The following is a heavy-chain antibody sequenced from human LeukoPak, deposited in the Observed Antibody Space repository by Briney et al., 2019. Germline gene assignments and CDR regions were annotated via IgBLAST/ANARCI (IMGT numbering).Heavy chain of an antibody. J-gene: IGHJ4*02. CDR1: GFTFSSYG. V-gene: IGHV3-33*01. CDR2: IWYDGSNK. Sequence: GGSLRLTCAASGFTFSSYGMHWVRQAPGKGLEWVAVIWYDGSNKYYPDSVKGRFTISRDNSKNTLYLQMNSLRAEDTAVYYCARVAPYSSSWGIFDYWGQGTLVTVSS. D-gene: IGHD6-13*01. CDR3: ARVAPYSSSWGIFDY.